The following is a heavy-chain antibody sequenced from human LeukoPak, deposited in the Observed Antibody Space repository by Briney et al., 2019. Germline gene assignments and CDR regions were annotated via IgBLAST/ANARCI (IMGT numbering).Heavy chain of an antibody. Sequence: SETLSLTCAVYGGSFSGYYWSWIRQPPGKGLEWIGEVNHSGSTTYNPSLKSRVTISGDTSKNQFSLKLSSVTAADTAVYYCARVRPRSIAVAARNAFDIWGQGTTVTVSS. D-gene: IGHD6-19*01. V-gene: IGHV4-34*01. CDR2: VNHSGST. J-gene: IGHJ3*02. CDR1: GGSFSGYY. CDR3: ARVRPRSIAVAARNAFDI.